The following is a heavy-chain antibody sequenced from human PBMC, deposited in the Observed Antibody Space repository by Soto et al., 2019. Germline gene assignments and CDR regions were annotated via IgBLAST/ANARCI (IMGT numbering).Heavy chain of an antibody. CDR3: AKAHAGIIITFGGGDAFDI. CDR2: ISGSGGST. J-gene: IGHJ3*02. CDR1: GFTFSNYA. D-gene: IGHD3-16*01. Sequence: VQLLESGGGLVRAGGSLRLSCAAYGFTFSNYAMSWVRQAPGKGLEWVSAISGSGGSTYYADSVKGRFTISRDNSKNTLYLQINSLRAEYTAVYYCAKAHAGIIITFGGGDAFDIWGQGTMVTVSS. V-gene: IGHV3-23*01.